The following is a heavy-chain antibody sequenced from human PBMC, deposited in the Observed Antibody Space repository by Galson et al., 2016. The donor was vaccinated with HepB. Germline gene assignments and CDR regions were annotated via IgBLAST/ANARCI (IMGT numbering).Heavy chain of an antibody. CDR1: GGSINDNNW. J-gene: IGHJ5*02. Sequence: SETLSLTCTVSGGSINDNNWWSWVRHSPGKGLQWIGEIHPSGSINYNPSLKSRVTMSLDKSKDQFSLKMRSVTAADTAVYFCARGWGAFDPWGQGLLVTVSS. CDR2: IHPSGSI. D-gene: IGHD3-16*01. V-gene: IGHV4-4*02. CDR3: ARGWGAFDP.